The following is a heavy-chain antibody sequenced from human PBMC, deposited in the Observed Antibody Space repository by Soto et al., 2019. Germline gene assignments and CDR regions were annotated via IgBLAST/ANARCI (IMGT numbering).Heavy chain of an antibody. Sequence: QVQLVQSGAEVKKPGASVKVSCKASGYTFPSYGISWVRQAPGQGLEWMGWISGYNGNTNYAQMLQGRVTMTTDTSTSTAYMELRSVRSDDTAVYYCARDDCSGGSCCRPLDYWGQGTLVTVSS. V-gene: IGHV1-18*01. J-gene: IGHJ4*02. CDR3: ARDDCSGGSCCRPLDY. CDR1: GYTFPSYG. CDR2: ISGYNGNT. D-gene: IGHD2-15*01.